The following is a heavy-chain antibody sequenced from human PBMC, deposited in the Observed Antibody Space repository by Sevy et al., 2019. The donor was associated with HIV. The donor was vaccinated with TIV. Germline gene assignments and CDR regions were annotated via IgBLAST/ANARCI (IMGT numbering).Heavy chain of an antibody. CDR3: AKNTAAAGTGSFDY. J-gene: IGHJ4*02. CDR1: GLIFSHYG. D-gene: IGHD6-13*01. Sequence: GGSLRLSCAASGLIFSHYGMHWVRQAPGKGLEWVAFISFDGSNKYYVDSVKGRFTISRDNSKNTLYLQMNSLRTEDTALYYCAKNTAAAGTGSFDYWGQGTLVTVSS. V-gene: IGHV3-30*02. CDR2: ISFDGSNK.